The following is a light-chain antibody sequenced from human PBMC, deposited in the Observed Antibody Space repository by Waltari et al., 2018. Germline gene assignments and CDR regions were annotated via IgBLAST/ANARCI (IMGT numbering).Light chain of an antibody. V-gene: IGLV2-8*01. CDR2: EVN. J-gene: IGLJ2*01. CDR3: SSYAGSNTLV. Sequence: QSALTQPPSASGSPGQSVTISCSGTNSDIGTYNYVSWFQQHPGRAPKLLIYEVNKRPSGVPDGCSVSNSDNRASLTVSGLQADDESVYHCSSYAGSNTLVFGGGPRLTVL. CDR1: NSDIGTYNY.